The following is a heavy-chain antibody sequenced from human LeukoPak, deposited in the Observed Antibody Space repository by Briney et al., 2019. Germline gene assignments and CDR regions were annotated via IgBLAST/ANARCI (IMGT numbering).Heavy chain of an antibody. CDR2: IYYSGST. J-gene: IGHJ3*02. D-gene: IGHD2-21*02. CDR3: ARVEVVTAKAFDI. V-gene: IGHV4-39*07. Sequence: SETLSLTCTVSGGSISSSSYYWGWIRQPPGKGLEWIGSIYYSGSTYYNPSLKSRVTISVDTSKNQFSLKLSSVTAADTAVYYCARVEVVTAKAFDIWGQGTMVTVSS. CDR1: GGSISSSSYY.